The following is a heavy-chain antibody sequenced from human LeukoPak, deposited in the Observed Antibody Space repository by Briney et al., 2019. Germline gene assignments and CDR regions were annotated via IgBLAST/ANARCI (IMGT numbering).Heavy chain of an antibody. V-gene: IGHV4-61*01. CDR1: GGSVSSGSYY. CDR3: AREVKRRSCDSSGYAFGVIAFDI. D-gene: IGHD3-22*01. CDR2: IYYSGST. J-gene: IGHJ3*02. Sequence: SETLSLTCTVSGGSVSSGSYYWSWIRQPPGKGLEWIGYIYYSGSTNYNPSLKSRVTISVDTSKNQFSLKLSSVTAADTAVYYCAREVKRRSCDSSGYAFGVIAFDIWGQGTMVTVSS.